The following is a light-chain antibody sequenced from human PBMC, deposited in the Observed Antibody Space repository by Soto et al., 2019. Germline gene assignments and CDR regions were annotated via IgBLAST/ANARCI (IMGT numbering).Light chain of an antibody. CDR3: QQYNSYPSS. V-gene: IGKV1-5*03. J-gene: IGKJ2*03. Sequence: IQMTQSPSTLSASVGDRVSITCRASQTIFSWLAWYQQKPGKAPNLLIYKASSLESGVPSRYSASGSGTEFTLTISGLQPDDFAAYYCQQYNSYPSSFGQGTKLEIK. CDR2: KAS. CDR1: QTIFSW.